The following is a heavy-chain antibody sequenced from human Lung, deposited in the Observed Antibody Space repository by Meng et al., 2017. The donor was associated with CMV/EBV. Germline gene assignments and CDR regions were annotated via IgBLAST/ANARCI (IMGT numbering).Heavy chain of an antibody. V-gene: IGHV4-59*01. CDR3: ASDGSLGYFDY. Sequence: LSCTVSGGSISSYYWSWIRQPPGKGPEWIGYIYYSGSTNYNPSLKSRVTISVDTSKNQFSLKLSSVTAADTAVYYCASDGSLGYFDYLGQGTLVTVSS. CDR1: GGSISSYY. D-gene: IGHD5-12*01. J-gene: IGHJ4*02. CDR2: IYYSGST.